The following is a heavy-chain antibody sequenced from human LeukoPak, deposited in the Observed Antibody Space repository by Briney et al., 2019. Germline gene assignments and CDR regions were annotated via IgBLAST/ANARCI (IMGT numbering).Heavy chain of an antibody. Sequence: SQTLSLTCTVSGGSISSGGYYWSWIRQPPGKGLEWIGYIYHSGSTYYNPSLKSRVTISADSSRNQFSLKLTSVTAADTAVYHCAKNGQSGFSFDPWGQGTLVTVSS. CDR1: GGSISSGGYY. D-gene: IGHD1-26*01. CDR2: IYHSGST. J-gene: IGHJ5*02. V-gene: IGHV4-30-2*01. CDR3: AKNGQSGFSFDP.